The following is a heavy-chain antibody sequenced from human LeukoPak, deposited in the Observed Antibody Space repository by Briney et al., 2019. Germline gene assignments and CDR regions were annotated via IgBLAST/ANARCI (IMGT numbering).Heavy chain of an antibody. CDR3: ARDSSSWYGRAFDI. CDR2: ISSSGSTI. V-gene: IGHV3-48*03. D-gene: IGHD6-13*01. J-gene: IGHJ3*02. Sequence: GALRLSCAASGCTFSSYEMNWVRQAPGKGLEWVSYISSSGSTIYYADSVKGRFTISRDNAKNSLYLQMNSLRAEDTAVYYCARDSSSWYGRAFDIWGQGTMVTVSS. CDR1: GCTFSSYE.